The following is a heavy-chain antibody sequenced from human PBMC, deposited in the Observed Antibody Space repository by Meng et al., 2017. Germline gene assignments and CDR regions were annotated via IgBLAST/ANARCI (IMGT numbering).Heavy chain of an antibody. D-gene: IGHD6-13*01. CDR3: ARDEDISAAGYLLGDF. J-gene: IGHJ4*02. CDR2: IDPKSDNT. Sequence: QAELMQSVPEVKKPGASGKVSCKASGYTFAAYWIQGVRQAPGQGLEWMGRIDPKSDNTHYAQKFQGRVTMTRDTSISTAYMELSGLRSDDTAVYYCARDEDISAAGYLLGDFWGQGTLVTVSS. CDR1: GYTFAAYW. V-gene: IGHV1-2*06.